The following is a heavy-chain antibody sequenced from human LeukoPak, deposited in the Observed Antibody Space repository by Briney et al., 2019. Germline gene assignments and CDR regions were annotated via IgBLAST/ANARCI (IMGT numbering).Heavy chain of an antibody. CDR2: IYTSGST. Sequence: SETLSLTCTVSGGSISSYYWSWIRQPAGKGLEWIGRIYTSGSTNYNPSLKSRVTMSVDTSKNQFSLKLSSVTAADTAVYYCARGRQWLVPPSYYYYGMDVWGQGTTVTVSS. CDR1: GGSISSYY. V-gene: IGHV4-4*07. CDR3: ARGRQWLVPPSYYYYGMDV. J-gene: IGHJ6*02. D-gene: IGHD6-19*01.